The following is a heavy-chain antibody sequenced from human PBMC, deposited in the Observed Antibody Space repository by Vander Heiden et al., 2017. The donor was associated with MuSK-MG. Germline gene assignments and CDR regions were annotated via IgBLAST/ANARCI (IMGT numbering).Heavy chain of an antibody. CDR1: GGTFSSYA. V-gene: IGHV1-69*01. Sequence: QVQLVKSGAEVKKPGSSVKVFCKASGGTFSSYAISWVRQAPGQGLEWMGGIIPIFGTANYAQKFQGRVTITADESTSTAYMELSSLRSEDTAVYYCALSGQQLVLRYDYWGQGTLVTVSS. D-gene: IGHD6-13*01. J-gene: IGHJ4*02. CDR3: ALSGQQLVLRYDY. CDR2: IIPIFGTA.